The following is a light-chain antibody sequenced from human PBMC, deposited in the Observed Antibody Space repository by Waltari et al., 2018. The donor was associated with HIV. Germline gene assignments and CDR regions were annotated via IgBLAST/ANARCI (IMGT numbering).Light chain of an antibody. CDR2: EAT. V-gene: IGLV2-23*01. CDR1: STDIGSYDL. CDR3: CSYAGGITHVL. Sequence: QSALTQPASVSGSPGQSITISCTGMSTDIGSYDLVSWYQQHPGKAPKLMISEATKRPSGVSHRFSVSKSGNTASLTISGLQAEDEADYHCCSYAGGITHVLFGGGTKLTVL. J-gene: IGLJ2*01.